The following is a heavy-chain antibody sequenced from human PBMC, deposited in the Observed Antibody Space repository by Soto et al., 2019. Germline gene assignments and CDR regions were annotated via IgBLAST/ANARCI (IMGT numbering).Heavy chain of an antibody. CDR1: GGSISSYC. J-gene: IGHJ5*02. CDR3: ARATRRYYGSGSYDWFDP. D-gene: IGHD3-10*01. Sequence: SETLSLTCTVSGGSISSYCWSWIRQPPGKGLEWIGYIYYSGSTNYNPSLKSRVTISVDTSKNQFSLKLSSVTAADTAVYYCARATRRYYGSGSYDWFDPWGQGTLVTVSS. CDR2: IYYSGST. V-gene: IGHV4-59*01.